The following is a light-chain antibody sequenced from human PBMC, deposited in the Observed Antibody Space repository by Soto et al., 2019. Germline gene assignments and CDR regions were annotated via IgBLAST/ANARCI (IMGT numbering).Light chain of an antibody. V-gene: IGKV1-39*01. CDR3: QQYDSSPKT. CDR1: QSIGKY. CDR2: AAS. Sequence: SASAVSASVGDRVTITCRASQSIGKYLSWFQQTPGNAPKLLIYAASGLQSGVPSRFSGSASGTDFTLTISRLEPEDFAVYYCQQYDSSPKTFCQGTKVDI. J-gene: IGKJ1*01.